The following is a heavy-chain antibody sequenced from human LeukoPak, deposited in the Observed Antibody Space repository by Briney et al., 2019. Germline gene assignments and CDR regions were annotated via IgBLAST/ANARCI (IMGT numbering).Heavy chain of an antibody. CDR2: IRYDGSNK. CDR1: GFTFSSYG. J-gene: IGHJ4*02. Sequence: GGSLRLSCAASGFTFSSYGMHWVRQAPGKGLEGVAFIRYDGSNKYYADSVKGRFTISRDNSKNTLYLQMNSLRAEDTAVYYCAKDSPPYYYDSSDFDYWGQGTLVTVSS. CDR3: AKDSPPYYYDSSDFDY. D-gene: IGHD3-22*01. V-gene: IGHV3-30*02.